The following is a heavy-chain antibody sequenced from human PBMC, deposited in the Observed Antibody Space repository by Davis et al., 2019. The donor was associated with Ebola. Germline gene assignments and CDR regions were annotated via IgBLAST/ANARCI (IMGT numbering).Heavy chain of an antibody. J-gene: IGHJ5*02. Sequence: GESLKISCAASGFTFSSYWMSWVRQAPGKGLEWVSSIFSGGKIFYADSVKGRFSISRDTSKNMLYLQMSSLRVEDTGVYYCARMSGLDWFDPWGQGTLVTVSS. CDR3: ARMSGLDWFDP. V-gene: IGHV3-66*01. CDR2: IFSGGKI. D-gene: IGHD3-16*01. CDR1: GFTFSSYW.